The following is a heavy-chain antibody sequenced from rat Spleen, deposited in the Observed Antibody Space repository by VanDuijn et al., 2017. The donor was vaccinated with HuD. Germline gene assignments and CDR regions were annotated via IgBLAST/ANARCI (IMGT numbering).Heavy chain of an antibody. CDR1: GFTFSNYG. V-gene: IGHV5-54*01. J-gene: IGHJ3*01. D-gene: IGHD1-2*01. CDR2: IYYDGSKM. CDR3: AAGYYSSHWFAY. Sequence: EVKLVESGGGLVQPGNSLTLSCVASGFTFSNYGMHWIRQAPKKGLEWIAMIYYDGSKMYYADTVKCRFTISRDNSKNTLYLKVNSLISEDTAMYYCAAGYYSSHWFAYWGQGTLVTVSS.